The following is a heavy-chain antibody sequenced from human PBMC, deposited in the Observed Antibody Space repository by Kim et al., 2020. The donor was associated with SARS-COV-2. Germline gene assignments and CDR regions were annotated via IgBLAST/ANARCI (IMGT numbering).Heavy chain of an antibody. CDR1: GFTFSSYS. CDR3: ARDKSSRGEGFDP. V-gene: IGHV3-21*01. Sequence: GGSLRLSCAASGFTFSSYSMNWVRQAPGKGLEWVSSISSSSSYIYYADSVKGRFTISRDNAKNSLYLQMNSLRAEDTAVYYCARDKSSRGEGFDPWGQGTLVTVSS. D-gene: IGHD6-13*01. J-gene: IGHJ5*02. CDR2: ISSSSSYI.